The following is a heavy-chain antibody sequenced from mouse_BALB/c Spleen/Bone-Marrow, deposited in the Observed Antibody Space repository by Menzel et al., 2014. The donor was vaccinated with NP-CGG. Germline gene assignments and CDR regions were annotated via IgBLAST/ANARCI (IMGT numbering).Heavy chain of an antibody. CDR2: IRNKANGYPT. V-gene: IGHV7-3*02. CDR1: GFTFTDYY. J-gene: IGHJ4*01. CDR3: ARDDTDALDH. Sequence: EVLLVESGGGLVQPGGSLRLSCATSGFTFTDYYMSWVRQPPGKALEWLGFIRNKANGYPTEYSASVKGRFTISRDNSQSILYLQMNPLRAEDSATYYCARDDTDALDHWAQGTSVTVSS.